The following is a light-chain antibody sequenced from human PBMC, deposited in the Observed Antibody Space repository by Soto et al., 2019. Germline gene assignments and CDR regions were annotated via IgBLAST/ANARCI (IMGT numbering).Light chain of an antibody. CDR3: QQYSKYPLS. CDR2: TSS. J-gene: IGKJ1*01. CDR1: QSIDKW. Sequence: DIQMTQSPSMLSASVGDRVTVTCRASQSIDKWFAWYQQKPGKAPKLLMFTSSLIQTGIPSRFSGSGSGTEFTLTISSLQSDDVASYYCQQYSKYPLSFGQGAKVE. V-gene: IGKV1-5*03.